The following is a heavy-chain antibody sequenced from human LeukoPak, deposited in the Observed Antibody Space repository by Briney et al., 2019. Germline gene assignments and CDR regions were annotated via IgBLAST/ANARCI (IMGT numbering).Heavy chain of an antibody. CDR2: IKQDGGEK. CDR1: GFTFSGYW. D-gene: IGHD3-22*01. Sequence: GGSLRLSCAASGFTFSGYWMSWLRQAPGKGLEWVANIKQDGGEKYYVDSVKGRFTISRDNAKNSLYLEMNSLRVEDTAVYYCARDSSGYQWGQGTLVTVSS. J-gene: IGHJ4*02. CDR3: ARDSSGYQ. V-gene: IGHV3-7*01.